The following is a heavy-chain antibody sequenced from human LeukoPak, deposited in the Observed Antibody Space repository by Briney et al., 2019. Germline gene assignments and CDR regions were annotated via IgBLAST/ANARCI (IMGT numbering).Heavy chain of an antibody. Sequence: PGGSLRLSCAASGFTLSSYSMNWVRQAPGKGLDWVSSISSSSSYIYYADSVKGRFTISRDNAKNSLYLQMNSLRAEDTAVYYFSRQKSAYDILTGYYPKHYGMDVWGQGTTVTVSS. J-gene: IGHJ6*02. D-gene: IGHD3-9*01. CDR2: ISSSSSYI. V-gene: IGHV3-21*01. CDR1: GFTLSSYS. CDR3: SRQKSAYDILTGYYPKHYGMDV.